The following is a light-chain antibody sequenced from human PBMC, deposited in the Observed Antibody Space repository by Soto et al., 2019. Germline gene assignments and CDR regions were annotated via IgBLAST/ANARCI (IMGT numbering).Light chain of an antibody. Sequence: EIVMTQSPATLSVSPGERATLSCRASQSVSSNLAWYQQKPGQAPRLLIYGASTWATGIPARFSGSGSGTEFTLTISSLQSEDFAFYYCQQYNNWTRRTFGQGTKVEIK. J-gene: IGKJ1*01. CDR3: QQYNNWTRRT. CDR1: QSVSSN. CDR2: GAS. V-gene: IGKV3-15*01.